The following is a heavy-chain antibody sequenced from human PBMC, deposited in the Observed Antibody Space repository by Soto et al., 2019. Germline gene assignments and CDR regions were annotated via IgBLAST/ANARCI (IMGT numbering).Heavy chain of an antibody. J-gene: IGHJ4*02. Sequence: GGSLSLSCAASGFTFSDYYMSWIRQAPGKGLGWVSYISSSGSTIYYADSVKGRFTISRDNAKNSLYLQMNSLRAEDTAMYYCARVIERDYFDYWGQGTLVTVSS. CDR1: GFTFSDYY. CDR2: ISSSGSTI. V-gene: IGHV3-11*01. CDR3: ARVIERDYFDY.